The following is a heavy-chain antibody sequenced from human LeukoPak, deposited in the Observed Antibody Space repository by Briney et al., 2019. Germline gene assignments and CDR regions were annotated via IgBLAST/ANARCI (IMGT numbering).Heavy chain of an antibody. D-gene: IGHD2-8*02. V-gene: IGHV4-34*01. CDR3: ARGLGGWWPEPFA. CDR1: GGSFSCYY. CDR2: INHSGST. Sequence: PSETLSLTCAVYGGSFSCYYWSWIRQPPGKGLEWIGEINHSGSTNYNPSLKSRVTISVDTSKNQFSLKLSSVTAADTAVYYCARGLGGWWPEPFAWGQGTLVTVSS. J-gene: IGHJ5*02.